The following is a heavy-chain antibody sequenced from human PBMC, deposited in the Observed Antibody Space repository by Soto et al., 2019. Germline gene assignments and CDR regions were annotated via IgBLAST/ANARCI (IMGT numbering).Heavy chain of an antibody. CDR3: ARDLYYDFWSGYIPLVGAYYYYGMDV. J-gene: IGHJ6*02. CDR1: GFTFSSYW. CDR2: IKQDGSEK. D-gene: IGHD3-3*01. V-gene: IGHV3-7*03. Sequence: GGSLRLSCAASGFTFSSYWMSWVRQAPGKGLEWVANIKQDGSEKYYVDSVKGRFTTSRDNAKNSLYLQMNSLRAEDTAVYYCARDLYYDFWSGYIPLVGAYYYYGMDVWGQGTTVTVSS.